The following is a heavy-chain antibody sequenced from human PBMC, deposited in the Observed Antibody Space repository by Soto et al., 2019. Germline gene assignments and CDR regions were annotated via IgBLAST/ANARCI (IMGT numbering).Heavy chain of an antibody. CDR2: IWYDGSNK. D-gene: IGHD3-10*01. CDR1: GFTFSSYG. CDR3: ARSGLPSHPGGPSAYFDY. J-gene: IGHJ4*02. V-gene: IGHV3-33*08. Sequence: GGSLRLSCAASGFTFSSYGMHWVRQAPGKGLERVAVIWYDGSNKYYADSVKGRFTISRDNSKNTLYLQMNSLRAEDTAVYYCARSGLPSHPGGPSAYFDYWGQGTLVTVSS.